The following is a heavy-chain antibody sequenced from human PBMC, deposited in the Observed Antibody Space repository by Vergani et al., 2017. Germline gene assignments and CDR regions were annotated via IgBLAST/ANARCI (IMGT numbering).Heavy chain of an antibody. CDR3: AKGRGRFSSSYMDV. D-gene: IGHD3-3*01. V-gene: IGHV3-9*01. Sequence: EVQLVESGGGLVQPGRSLRLSCAASGFTFDDYAMHWVRQAPGKGLEWVSGISWNSGSIGYADSVKGRFTISRDNAKNSLYLQINSLRAEDTALYYCAKGRGRFSSSYMDVWGKGTTVTVSS. CDR1: GFTFDDYA. CDR2: ISWNSGSI. J-gene: IGHJ6*03.